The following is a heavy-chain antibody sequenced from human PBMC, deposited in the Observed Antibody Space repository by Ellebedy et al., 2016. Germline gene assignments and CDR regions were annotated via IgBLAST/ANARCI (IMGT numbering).Heavy chain of an antibody. Sequence: GSLRLSXSVSGGSISPYYWSWIRLPPGEGLEWIGFVYYSGRTSYNPSLKSRITISVDTSQNQFSLKLNSVTAADTAIYYCARYTSSGLDFWGQGILVTVSS. D-gene: IGHD6-6*01. V-gene: IGHV4-59*01. CDR3: ARYTSSGLDF. J-gene: IGHJ4*02. CDR2: VYYSGRT. CDR1: GGSISPYY.